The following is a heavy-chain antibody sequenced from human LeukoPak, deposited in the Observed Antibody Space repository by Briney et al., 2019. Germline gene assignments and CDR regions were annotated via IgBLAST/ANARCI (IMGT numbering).Heavy chain of an antibody. D-gene: IGHD3-10*01. CDR2: INQSGST. CDR3: ARGVFGRFDP. J-gene: IGHJ5*02. CDR1: GGSFSGYY. Sequence: PSETLSLTCAVYGGSFSGYYWSWIRQPPGKGLEWIGEINQSGSTNHNPSLKSRVTISVDTSKNQFSLNLNSVTAADTAAYYCARGVFGRFDPWGQGTLVTVSS. V-gene: IGHV4-34*01.